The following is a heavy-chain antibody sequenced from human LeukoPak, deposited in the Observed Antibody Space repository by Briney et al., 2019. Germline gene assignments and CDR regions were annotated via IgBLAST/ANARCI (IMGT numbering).Heavy chain of an antibody. J-gene: IGHJ5*02. CDR3: ARDEYYGSGSYFGNWFDP. CDR1: GFTFSSYA. D-gene: IGHD3-10*01. V-gene: IGHV3-64*01. Sequence: GGSLRLSCAASGFTFSSYAMHWVRQAPGKGLEYVSAISSNGGSTYYGNSVKGRFTISRDNSKNTLYLQMGSLRAEDMAVYYCARDEYYGSGSYFGNWFDPWGQGTLVTVSS. CDR2: ISSNGGST.